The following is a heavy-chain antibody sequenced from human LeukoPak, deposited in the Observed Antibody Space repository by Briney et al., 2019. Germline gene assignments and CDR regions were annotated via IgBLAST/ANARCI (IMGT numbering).Heavy chain of an antibody. CDR2: SYHSGST. V-gene: IGHV4-38-2*01. Sequence: SETLSLTCAVSGYSISSGYFWGWIRQLPGKGLEWIGSSYHSGSTYYNPSLKSRVTISVDTSKNQFSLKLSSVTAADTAVYYCARTPYCSGGTCSPGHWFDPWGQGSLVTVSS. J-gene: IGHJ5*02. CDR1: GYSISSGYF. CDR3: ARTPYCSGGTCSPGHWFDP. D-gene: IGHD2-15*01.